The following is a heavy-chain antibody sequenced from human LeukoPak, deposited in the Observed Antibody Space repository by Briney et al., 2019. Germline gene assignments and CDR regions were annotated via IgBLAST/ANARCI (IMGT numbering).Heavy chain of an antibody. CDR1: GGSISSSSYY. J-gene: IGHJ4*02. CDR2: IYYSGST. Sequence: SETLSLTCPVSGGSISSSSYYWGWIRQPPGKGLEWIGSIYYSGSTYYNPSLKSRVTISVDTSKNQFSLKLSSVTAADTAVYYCARLAYGSRGYWGQGTLVTVSS. CDR3: ARLAYGSRGY. D-gene: IGHD3-10*01. V-gene: IGHV4-39*01.